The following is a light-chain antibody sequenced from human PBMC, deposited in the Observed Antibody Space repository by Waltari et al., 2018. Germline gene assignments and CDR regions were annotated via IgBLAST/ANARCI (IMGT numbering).Light chain of an antibody. Sequence: EIVMTQSRATLSVSPGERATLSCRASQSVSSNLAWYQQKPGQAPRFLIYGASSRATGIPARFSGSGSGTEFTLTISSLQSEDFAVYYCQQYNNWPRTFGQGTKVEIK. CDR2: GAS. V-gene: IGKV3-15*01. J-gene: IGKJ1*01. CDR3: QQYNNWPRT. CDR1: QSVSSN.